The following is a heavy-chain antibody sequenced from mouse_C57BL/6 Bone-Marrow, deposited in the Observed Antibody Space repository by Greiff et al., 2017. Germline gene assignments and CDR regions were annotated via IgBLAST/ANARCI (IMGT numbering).Heavy chain of an antibody. J-gene: IGHJ4*01. V-gene: IGHV1-69*01. CDR2: IDPSDSYT. Sequence: VKLVESGAELVMPGASVKLSCKASGYTFTSYWMHWVKQRPGQGLEWIGEIDPSDSYTNYNQKFKGKSTLTVDKSSSTAYMQLSSLTSEDSAVYYCARSGDGYPYAMDYWGQGTSVTVSS. CDR1: GYTFTSYW. CDR3: ARSGDGYPYAMDY. D-gene: IGHD2-3*01.